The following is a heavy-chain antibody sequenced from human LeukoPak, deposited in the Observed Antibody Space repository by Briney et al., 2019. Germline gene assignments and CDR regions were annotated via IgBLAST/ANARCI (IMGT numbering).Heavy chain of an antibody. D-gene: IGHD6-6*01. CDR3: ARVTYSSSSISLDAFDI. J-gene: IGHJ3*02. Sequence: GSSVKVSCKASGGTFNTSAISWVRQAPGQGLEWMGGIIPFFGTANYAQKFQGRVTITTDESTSTAYMELSSLRSEDTAVYYCARVTYSSSSISLDAFDIWGQGTMVTVSS. CDR1: GGTFNTSA. CDR2: IIPFFGTA. V-gene: IGHV1-69*05.